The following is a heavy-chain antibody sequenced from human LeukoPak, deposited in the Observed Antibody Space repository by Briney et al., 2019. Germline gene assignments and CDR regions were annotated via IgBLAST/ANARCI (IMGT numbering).Heavy chain of an antibody. D-gene: IGHD2-15*01. CDR1: GFTFSSYA. Sequence: GGSPRLSRAASGFTFSSYAMSWVRQAPGKGLEWVSAISGSGGSTYYADSVKGRFTISRDNSKNTLYLQMNSLRAEDTAVYYCAKDSPGVVVAATDYWGQGTLVTVSS. V-gene: IGHV3-23*01. CDR2: ISGSGGST. J-gene: IGHJ4*02. CDR3: AKDSPGVVVAATDY.